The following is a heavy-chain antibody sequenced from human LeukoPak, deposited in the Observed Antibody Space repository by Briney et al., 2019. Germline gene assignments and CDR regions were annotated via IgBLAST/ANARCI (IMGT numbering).Heavy chain of an antibody. CDR1: GYTFTSYA. CDR3: ARVREQKYNSGWYPHYMDV. J-gene: IGHJ6*03. Sequence: ASVKVSCKASGYTFTSYAITWVRQAPGQGPEWMGWISAKNGVANYAQRVQDRVTMTTDTSTSTAYVELRSLRSDDTAVYFCARVREQKYNSGWYPHYMDVWGKGTTVIVSS. CDR2: ISAKNGVA. D-gene: IGHD6-19*01. V-gene: IGHV1-18*01.